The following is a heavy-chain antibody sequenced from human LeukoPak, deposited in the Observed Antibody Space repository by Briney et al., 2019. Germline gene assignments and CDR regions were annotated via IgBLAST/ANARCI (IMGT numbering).Heavy chain of an antibody. Sequence: SETLSLTCAVYGESFIGHYWTWIRQPPGRGLEWIGEINHSGSTTSNPSLNNRVTISVDTSKNQFSLKLTSVTAADTAVYYCARPRYGSGSLDSWGQGTLVTVSS. CDR2: INHSGST. V-gene: IGHV4-34*01. CDR3: ARPRYGSGSLDS. CDR1: GESFIGHY. D-gene: IGHD3-10*01. J-gene: IGHJ4*02.